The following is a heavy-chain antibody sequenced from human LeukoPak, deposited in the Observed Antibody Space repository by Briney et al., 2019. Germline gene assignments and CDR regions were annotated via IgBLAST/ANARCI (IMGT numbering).Heavy chain of an antibody. CDR1: GYTFTGYY. CDR3: ARDSGQGDY. Sequence: GASVKVSCKASGYTFTGYYMHWVRQAPGQGLEWMGWINPNSGGTNYAQKFQGRVTITADKSTSTAYMELSSLRSEDTAVYYCARDSGQGDYWGQGTLVTVSS. CDR2: INPNSGGT. J-gene: IGHJ4*02. V-gene: IGHV1-2*02.